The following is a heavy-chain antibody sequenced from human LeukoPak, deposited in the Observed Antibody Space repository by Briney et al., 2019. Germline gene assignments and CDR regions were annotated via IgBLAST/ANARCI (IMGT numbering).Heavy chain of an antibody. CDR3: AKEGSTWFEGYFDL. CDR1: GFTLSSYW. D-gene: IGHD6-13*01. Sequence: GGSLRLSCATSGFTLSSYWMHWVRQVPGKGLEWLSRINNDGVSTSYADSVKGRLTISRDNSKNTLYLQMNRLRAEDTAVYYCAKEGSTWFEGYFDLWGRGALVTVSS. V-gene: IGHV3-74*01. J-gene: IGHJ2*01. CDR2: INNDGVST.